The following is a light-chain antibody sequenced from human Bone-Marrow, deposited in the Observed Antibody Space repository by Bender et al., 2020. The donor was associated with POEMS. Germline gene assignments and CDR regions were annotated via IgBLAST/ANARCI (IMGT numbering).Light chain of an antibody. CDR1: SRDVQSYNL. CDR2: DVS. Sequence: QSALTQPASVSGSPGQSITISCTGTSRDVQSYNLVSWYQQHPGKVPKVMIYDVSKRPSGVSNRFSGSKSGNTASLTISGLQAEDEADYYCSSYTSSNSYVFGTGTTVTVL. V-gene: IGLV2-14*02. CDR3: SSYTSSNSYV. J-gene: IGLJ1*01.